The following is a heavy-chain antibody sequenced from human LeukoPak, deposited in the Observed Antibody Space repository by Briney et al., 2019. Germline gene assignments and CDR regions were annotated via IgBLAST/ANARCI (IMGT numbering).Heavy chain of an antibody. J-gene: IGHJ4*02. CDR1: GFTFSSYS. Sequence: RTGGSLRLSCAASGFTFSSYSMNWVRQAPGKGLEWVSYISSSSSTIYYADSVKGRFTISRDNAKNSLYLQMNSLRAEDTAVYYCARENNWNYDYWGQGTLVTVSS. CDR2: ISSSSSTI. D-gene: IGHD1-7*01. V-gene: IGHV3-48*01. CDR3: ARENNWNYDY.